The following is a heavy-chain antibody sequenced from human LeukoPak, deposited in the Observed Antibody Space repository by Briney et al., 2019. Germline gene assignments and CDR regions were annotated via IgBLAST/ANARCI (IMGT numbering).Heavy chain of an antibody. Sequence: TSQTLSLTCTVSGGSISSGDYYWSWIRQPPGKGLEWIGYCDDSGSTYYSPSLKSRASISVDTSKNQFSLKLSSVTAADTAVYYCARRGSGASLEYYFDLWGRGTLVTVSS. V-gene: IGHV4-30-4*01. CDR1: GGSISSGDYY. CDR2: CDDSGST. D-gene: IGHD1-14*01. J-gene: IGHJ2*01. CDR3: ARRGSGASLEYYFDL.